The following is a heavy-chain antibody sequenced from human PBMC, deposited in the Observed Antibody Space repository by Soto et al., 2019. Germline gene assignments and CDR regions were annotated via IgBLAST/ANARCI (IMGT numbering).Heavy chain of an antibody. V-gene: IGHV4-61*01. Sequence: SETLSLTCTVSVGSVSSGSYYWSWIRQPPGKGLEWIGYIYYSGSTNYNPSLKSRVTISVDTSKNQFSLKLSSMTAADTAVYYCARDITLNYWGQGTLVTVSS. J-gene: IGHJ4*02. CDR3: ARDITLNY. D-gene: IGHD3-16*01. CDR2: IYYSGST. CDR1: VGSVSSGSYY.